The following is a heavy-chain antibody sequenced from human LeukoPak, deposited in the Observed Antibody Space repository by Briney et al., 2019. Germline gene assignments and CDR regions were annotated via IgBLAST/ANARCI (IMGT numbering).Heavy chain of an antibody. Sequence: SETLSLTCAVSGGSISSGSYSWSWIRQPPGKGLEWIGYIYHSGSTYYNPSLKSRVTISVDRSKNQFSLKLSSVTAADTAVYYCARSTVRDYFDYWGQGTLVTVSS. CDR1: GGSISSGSYS. D-gene: IGHD5/OR15-5a*01. CDR2: IYHSGST. V-gene: IGHV4-30-2*01. CDR3: ARSTVRDYFDY. J-gene: IGHJ4*02.